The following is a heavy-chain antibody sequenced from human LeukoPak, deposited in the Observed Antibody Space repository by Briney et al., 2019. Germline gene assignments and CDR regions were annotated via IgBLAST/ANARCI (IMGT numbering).Heavy chain of an antibody. D-gene: IGHD1-26*01. J-gene: IGHJ4*02. V-gene: IGHV3-74*01. CDR2: INEDGSIT. Sequence: GGSLRLSCAVSGFTFRTYWMHWVRQVPGEGLVWVSRINEDGSITNYADSVKGRFSISRDNAKNTLYLQMNSLRAEDTAVYYCGRALGGRSDYWGQGTLVTVSS. CDR3: GRALGGRSDY. CDR1: GFTFRTYW.